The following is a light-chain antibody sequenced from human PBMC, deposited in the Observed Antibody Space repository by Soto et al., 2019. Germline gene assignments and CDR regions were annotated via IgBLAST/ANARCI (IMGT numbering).Light chain of an antibody. V-gene: IGLV6-57*03. CDR2: EDN. J-gene: IGLJ3*02. Sequence: NFMLTQPHSVSESPGKTVTISCTRSSGGIASNYVQWYQQRPGSAPTTVIYEDNQRPSGVPDRFSGSIDSSSNSASLTISGLKTEDEADYYCQSYDSSKVFGGGTKLTVL. CDR1: SGGIASNY. CDR3: QSYDSSKV.